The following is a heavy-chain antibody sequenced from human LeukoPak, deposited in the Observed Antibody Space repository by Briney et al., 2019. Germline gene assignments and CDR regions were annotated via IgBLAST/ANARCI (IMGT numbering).Heavy chain of an antibody. Sequence: GRSLRLSCAAYGFTFNSYAMHWVRQAPGKGLEWVAVISYDGGNKYYTDSVKGRFTISRDNSKNTLYLQMNSLRAEDTAVFYCAREHGVLRYFDWSLDYWGQGTLVTVSS. CDR3: AREHGVLRYFDWSLDY. J-gene: IGHJ4*02. V-gene: IGHV3-30-3*01. D-gene: IGHD3-9*01. CDR1: GFTFNSYA. CDR2: ISYDGGNK.